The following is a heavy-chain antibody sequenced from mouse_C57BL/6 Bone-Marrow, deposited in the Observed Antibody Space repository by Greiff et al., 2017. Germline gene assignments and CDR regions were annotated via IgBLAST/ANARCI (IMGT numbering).Heavy chain of an antibody. CDR1: GYTFTSYW. J-gene: IGHJ2*01. CDR2: IYPGNSAT. V-gene: IGHV1-5*01. D-gene: IGHD3-1*01. Sequence: EVQLQESGTVLARPGASVNMSCKTSGYTFTSYWMHWVKQRPGPGLEWIGAIYPGNSATSYNQKFTGKAKLTAVTSASTAYMKLSSLTNEDSAVYYCTRSGECYYFDNWGQGTTLTVSS. CDR3: TRSGECYYFDN.